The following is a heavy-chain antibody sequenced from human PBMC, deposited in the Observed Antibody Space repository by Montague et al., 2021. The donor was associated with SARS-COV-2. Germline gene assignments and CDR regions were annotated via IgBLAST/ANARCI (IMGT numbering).Heavy chain of an antibody. J-gene: IGHJ4*02. CDR1: GDSVSSNSAA. CDR2: TYYRSKWYN. V-gene: IGHV6-1*01. D-gene: IGHD3-10*01. Sequence: CAISGDSVSSNSAAWNWIRQSPSRRLEWLGRTYYRSKWYNDYAVSVKSRITINPDTSKNQFSLQLNSVTPEDTAVYYCARGGWGAPGTGRLFDYWGQGTLVTVSS. CDR3: ARGGWGAPGTGRLFDY.